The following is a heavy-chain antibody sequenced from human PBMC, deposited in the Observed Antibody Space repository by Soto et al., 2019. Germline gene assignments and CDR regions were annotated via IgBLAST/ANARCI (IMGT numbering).Heavy chain of an antibody. CDR1: GFTVSSNY. CDR3: ARCASGHYR. CDR2: IYSGGTT. D-gene: IGHD3-10*01. V-gene: IGHV3-66*01. J-gene: IGHJ4*02. Sequence: EVQLVESGGGLVQPGGSLRLSCAASGFTVSSNYMTWVRQAPGKGLEWVLNIYSGGTTSYADSVKGRFTISRDNSKNTLLLQMNSLRDDDTAVYYCARCASGHYRWGQVALFTVCS.